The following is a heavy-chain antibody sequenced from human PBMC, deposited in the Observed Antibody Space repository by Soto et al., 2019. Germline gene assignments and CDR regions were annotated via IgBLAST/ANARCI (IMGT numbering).Heavy chain of an antibody. D-gene: IGHD6-6*01. J-gene: IGHJ4*02. CDR3: AKDKVEYSSYLDY. V-gene: IGHV3-23*01. CDR1: GFTFSSYA. CDR2: ISGSGGSR. Sequence: EVQLFESGGGLVQPGGSLRLSCAASGFTFSSYAMSWVRQAPGKGLEWVSAISGSGGSRYYADSVKGRFTISRDNSKNTLYLQMNSLRAEDTAVYYCAKDKVEYSSYLDYWGQGTLVTVSS.